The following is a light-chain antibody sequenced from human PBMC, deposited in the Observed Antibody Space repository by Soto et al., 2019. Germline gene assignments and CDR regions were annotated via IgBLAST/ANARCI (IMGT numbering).Light chain of an antibody. Sequence: DIQMTQSPSTLSASIGDRVTITCRASQNINNWIAWYQQKPGKAPKFLIYDASTLESGVPSRFSGSGFGTEFSLTISSLQPEDSATYYCQQLKSYPLTFGGGTKVDIK. J-gene: IGKJ4*01. CDR1: QNINNW. V-gene: IGKV1-5*01. CDR3: QQLKSYPLT. CDR2: DAS.